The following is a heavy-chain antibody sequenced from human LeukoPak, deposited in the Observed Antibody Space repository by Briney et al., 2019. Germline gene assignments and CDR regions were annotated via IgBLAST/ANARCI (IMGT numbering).Heavy chain of an antibody. Sequence: GASVKVSCKASGYTFIDYTMHWLRQAPRQRLDWMGWINGGSGNTKYSPEFQGRVTITRDTSASTGYMELSSLRSEDTAVYYCANPRYDSSGYYYVDWGQGTLVTVSS. CDR3: ANPRYDSSGYYYVD. J-gene: IGHJ4*02. V-gene: IGHV1-3*01. CDR2: INGGSGNT. D-gene: IGHD3-22*01. CDR1: GYTFIDYT.